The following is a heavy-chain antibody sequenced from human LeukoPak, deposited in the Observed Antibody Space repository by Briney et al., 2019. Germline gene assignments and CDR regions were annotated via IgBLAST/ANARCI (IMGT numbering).Heavy chain of an antibody. CDR3: ARRYDSSGYYYGGFDY. CDR2: INPSGGST. V-gene: IGHV1-46*01. J-gene: IGHJ4*02. Sequence: ASVKVSCKASGYTFTSYYMHWVRQAPGQGLEWMGIINPSGGSTSYAQKFQGRVTMTRDTSTSTVYMELSSLRSEDTAVYYCARRYDSSGYYYGGFDYWGQGTLVTVSS. CDR1: GYTFTSYY. D-gene: IGHD3-22*01.